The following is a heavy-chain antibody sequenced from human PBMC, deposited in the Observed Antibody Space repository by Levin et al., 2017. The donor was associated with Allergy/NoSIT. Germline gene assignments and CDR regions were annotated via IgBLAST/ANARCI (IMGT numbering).Heavy chain of an antibody. V-gene: IGHV3-23*01. CDR3: AKDAIRGSDQPYYFDY. CDR1: GFTFNNYA. D-gene: IGHD6-19*01. Sequence: SCAASGFTFNNYAMSWVRQAPGKGLEWASAIINSGVGTYYADSVKGRFTISRDNSKNTMYLQMNSLRAEDTAVYFCAKDAIRGSDQPYYFDYWGQGTLVTASS. CDR2: IINSGVGT. J-gene: IGHJ4*02.